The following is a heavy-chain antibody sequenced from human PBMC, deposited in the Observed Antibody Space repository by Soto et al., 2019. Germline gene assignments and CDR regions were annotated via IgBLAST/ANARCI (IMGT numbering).Heavy chain of an antibody. D-gene: IGHD6-19*01. CDR3: PRLLVASTRAGLVQHYYYGMSV. J-gene: IGHJ6*02. CDR1: GGSISSSSYY. V-gene: IGHV4-39*01. Sequence: SETLSLTCTVSGGSISSSSYYWGWIRQPPGKGLEWIGSISSSGSTYYNPSLKSRVTISADTSKNQFSLKLSSVPPADTAVYYCPRLLVASTRAGLVQHYYYGMSVWAQGPTVTVSS. CDR2: ISSSGST.